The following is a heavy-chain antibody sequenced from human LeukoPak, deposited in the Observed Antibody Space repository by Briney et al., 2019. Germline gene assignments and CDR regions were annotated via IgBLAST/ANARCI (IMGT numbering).Heavy chain of an antibody. CDR3: AREGYYDSSGYYYSPFDY. CDR1: GGSISSSSYY. D-gene: IGHD3-22*01. CDR2: IYYSGST. V-gene: IGHV4-39*02. J-gene: IGHJ4*02. Sequence: SETVSFTCTVSGGSISSSSYYWGWIRQPPGKGREWSGSIYYSGSTYYNPSLKSRVTISVDTSKNQFSLKLSSVTAADTAVYYCAREGYYDSSGYYYSPFDYWGQGTLVTVSS.